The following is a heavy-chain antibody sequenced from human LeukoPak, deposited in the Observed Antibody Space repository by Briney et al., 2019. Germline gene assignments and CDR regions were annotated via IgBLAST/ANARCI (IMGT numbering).Heavy chain of an antibody. D-gene: IGHD3-22*01. CDR1: GFTFTSYA. Sequence: GGSLRLSCAAAGFTFTSYAMSWVRQAPGKGLEWASAISGSGGSTYYADSVKGRFTISRDNSKNTLYLQMNSLRAEDTAVYYCASHRRVGYYDSSGYLAYWGQGTLVTVSS. V-gene: IGHV3-23*01. J-gene: IGHJ4*02. CDR3: ASHRRVGYYDSSGYLAY. CDR2: ISGSGGST.